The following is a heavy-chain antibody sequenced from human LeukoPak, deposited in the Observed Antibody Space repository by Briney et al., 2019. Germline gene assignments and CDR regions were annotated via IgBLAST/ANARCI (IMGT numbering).Heavy chain of an antibody. CDR2: INHSGST. CDR1: GGSFSGYY. CDR3: ARGRYLTTSGGAAAGFLDY. J-gene: IGHJ4*02. D-gene: IGHD6-13*01. Sequence: SETLSLTCAVYGGSFSGYYWSWIRQPPGKGLEWIGEINHSGSTNYNPSLKSRVTISVDTSKNQFSLKLSSVTAADTAVYYCARGRYLTTSGGAAAGFLDYWGQGSLVTAST. V-gene: IGHV4-34*01.